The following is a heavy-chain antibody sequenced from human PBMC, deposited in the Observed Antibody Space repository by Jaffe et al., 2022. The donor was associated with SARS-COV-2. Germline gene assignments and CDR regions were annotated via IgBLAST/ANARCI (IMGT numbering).Heavy chain of an antibody. V-gene: IGHV3-7*01. CDR2: IKQDGSEK. J-gene: IGHJ6*03. D-gene: IGHD6-13*01. Sequence: EVQLVESGGGLVQPGGSLRLSCAASGFTFSSYWMSWVRQAPGKGLEWVANIKQDGSEKYYVDSVKGRFTISRDNAKNSLYLQMNSLRAEDTAVYYCARDGNSSSWYYYYYYMDVWGKGTTVTVSS. CDR1: GFTFSSYW. CDR3: ARDGNSSSWYYYYYYMDV.